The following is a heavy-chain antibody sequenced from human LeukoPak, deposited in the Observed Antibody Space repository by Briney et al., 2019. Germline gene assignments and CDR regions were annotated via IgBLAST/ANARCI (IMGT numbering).Heavy chain of an antibody. CDR2: ISSSGGST. Sequence: GGSLSLSCSASGLTFSRHAMLCVRQARGKGLEYVSAISSSGGSTYYADSVKGRFTISRDNSKDTLYLQMSSLRAEDTAVYYCMTRDTSGYWGQGTLVTVSS. J-gene: IGHJ4*02. CDR1: GLTFSRHA. D-gene: IGHD3-10*01. V-gene: IGHV3-64D*06. CDR3: MTRDTSGY.